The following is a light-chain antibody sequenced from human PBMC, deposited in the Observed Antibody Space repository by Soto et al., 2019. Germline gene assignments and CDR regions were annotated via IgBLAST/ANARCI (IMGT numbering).Light chain of an antibody. J-gene: IGLJ3*02. CDR2: GNN. CDR3: QSYDSGLSGSV. V-gene: IGLV1-40*01. CDR1: TSNIGAGYD. Sequence: QSVLTQPPSVSGAPGHRITISCTGDTSNIGAGYDVHWYQQLPGTAPKLLMFGNNNRPSGVPDRFSGSKSGSSASLAITGLQAEDEGDYYCQSYDSGLSGSVFGGGTKLTVL.